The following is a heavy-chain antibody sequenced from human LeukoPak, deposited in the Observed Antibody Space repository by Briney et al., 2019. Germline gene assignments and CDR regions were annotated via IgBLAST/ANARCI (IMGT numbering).Heavy chain of an antibody. CDR2: IKTTGST. J-gene: IGHJ5*02. CDR3: ARDRGYSYGPSFTP. V-gene: IGHV4-4*07. CDR1: GASISTYY. D-gene: IGHD5-18*01. Sequence: SETLSLICRVSGASISTYYWSWIRQPVGKGLEWIGQIKTTGSTHYNSSLESRVTMSLDTSKKEFSLNLTSVTAADTAVYYCARDRGYSYGPSFTPWGQGALVTVSS.